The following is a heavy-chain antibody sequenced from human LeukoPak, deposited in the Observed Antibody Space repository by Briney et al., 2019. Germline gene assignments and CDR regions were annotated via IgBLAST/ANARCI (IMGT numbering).Heavy chain of an antibody. D-gene: IGHD6-6*01. V-gene: IGHV4-39*01. CDR2: IYYGETT. CDR3: ARGSSTFYYYYGMDV. J-gene: IGHJ6*02. CDR1: GGSVSTNTYY. Sequence: SETLSLTCTVSGGSVSTNTYYWGWIRQPPGKGLEWIGNIYYGETTYYNPSLKTRLTISVDTSKNQFSLKLSSVTAADTAVYYCARGSSTFYYYYGMDVWGQGTTVTVSS.